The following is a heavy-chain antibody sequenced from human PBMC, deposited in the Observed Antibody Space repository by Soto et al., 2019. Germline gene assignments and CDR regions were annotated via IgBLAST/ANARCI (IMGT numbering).Heavy chain of an antibody. V-gene: IGHV4-59*01. CDR3: ASMIGDPGVNFDP. J-gene: IGHJ5*02. CDR2: IFYSGST. CDR1: GGSISSYY. D-gene: IGHD3-10*02. Sequence: QVQLQESGPGLVKPSETLSLTCTVSGGSISSYYWTWIRQPPGKGLEWIGFIFYSGSTSYNPSLTSRVTISKDTSAYQFSLNLNTVTAADTAVYYCASMIGDPGVNFDPWGQGTLVAASS.